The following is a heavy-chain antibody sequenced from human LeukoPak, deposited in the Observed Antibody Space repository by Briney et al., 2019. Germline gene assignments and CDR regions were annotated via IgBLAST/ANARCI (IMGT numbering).Heavy chain of an antibody. CDR2: IYYSGST. Sequence: PSETLSLTCTVSGGSISSYYWGWIRQPPGKGLEWIGYIYYSGSTNYNPSLKSRVTISVDTSKNQFSLKLSSVTAADTAVYYCARDVLTGRRPDYWGQGTLVTVSS. J-gene: IGHJ4*02. V-gene: IGHV4-59*01. CDR3: ARDVLTGRRPDY. CDR1: GGSISSYY. D-gene: IGHD1-20*01.